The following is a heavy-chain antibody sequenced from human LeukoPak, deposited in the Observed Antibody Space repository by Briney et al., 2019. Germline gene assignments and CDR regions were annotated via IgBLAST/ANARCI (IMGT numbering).Heavy chain of an antibody. CDR2: IYYSGST. J-gene: IGHJ4*02. Sequence: SETLSLTCTVSGGSISSYYWSWIRQPPGKGLEWIGYIYYSGSTNYNPSLKSRVTISVDTSKNQFSLKLSSVTAADTAVYYCARACGGSQFFGYWGQGTLVTVSS. V-gene: IGHV4-59*01. CDR1: GGSISSYY. D-gene: IGHD3-16*01. CDR3: ARACGGSQFFGY.